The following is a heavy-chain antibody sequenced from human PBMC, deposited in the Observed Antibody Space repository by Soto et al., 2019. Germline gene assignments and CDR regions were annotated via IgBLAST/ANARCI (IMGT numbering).Heavy chain of an antibody. CDR1: GGSVNSHA. CDR3: ARSRNVAEFNDYGGNYHGFDI. J-gene: IGHJ3*02. D-gene: IGHD4-17*01. CDR2: IIPMFGTP. Sequence: QVQLEQSGAEVKKAGSSVKVSCKAFGGSVNSHAISWVRQAPGQELEWMGGIIPMFGTPTYAQRFQAGVTISADESTSTVYLDLSSLRSEDTAMYYCARSRNVAEFNDYGGNYHGFDIWGQGTMVTVSS. V-gene: IGHV1-69*01.